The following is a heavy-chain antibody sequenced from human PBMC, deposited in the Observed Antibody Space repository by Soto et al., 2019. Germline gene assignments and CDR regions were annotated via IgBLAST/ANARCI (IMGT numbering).Heavy chain of an antibody. CDR3: ARVFEDGSDSSPYYYYGMDV. V-gene: IGHV1-69*13. D-gene: IGHD1-26*01. CDR2: IIPIFGTA. Sequence: SVKVSCKASGGTFSSYAISWVRQAPGQGLEWMGGIIPIFGTANNAQKFQGRVTITADESTSTAYMELSSLRSEDTAVYYCARVFEDGSDSSPYYYYGMDVWGQGTTVTVSS. CDR1: GGTFSSYA. J-gene: IGHJ6*02.